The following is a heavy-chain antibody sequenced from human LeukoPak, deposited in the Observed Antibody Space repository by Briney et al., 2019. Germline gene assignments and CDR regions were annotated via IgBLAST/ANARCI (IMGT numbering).Heavy chain of an antibody. CDR1: GGSISNYY. J-gene: IGHJ4*02. D-gene: IGHD5-18*01. CDR2: IYYTGNT. V-gene: IGHV4-59*08. Sequence: SETLSLTCTVPGGSISNYYLSWIRQPPGKGLMWIGYIYYTGNTNYNPSLNNRVTISVDTSKNQFSLKLSSVTAADTAVYYCARRVGYNYGYSIDYWGQGTLVTVSS. CDR3: ARRVGYNYGYSIDY.